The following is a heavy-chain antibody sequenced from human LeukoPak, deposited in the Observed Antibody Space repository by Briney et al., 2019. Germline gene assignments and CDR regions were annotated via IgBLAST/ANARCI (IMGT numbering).Heavy chain of an antibody. CDR1: GFTFSVYY. Sequence: GGSLRLSCAASGFTFSVYYMSWMRQAPGKGLEWVSYISSSGSTIYYADSVKGRFTISRDNAKNALYLQMNSLRAEDTAVYYCARCRSYEQQLVQVYFDYWGQGTLVTVSS. CDR2: ISSSGSTI. J-gene: IGHJ4*02. D-gene: IGHD6-13*01. V-gene: IGHV3-11*01. CDR3: ARCRSYEQQLVQVYFDY.